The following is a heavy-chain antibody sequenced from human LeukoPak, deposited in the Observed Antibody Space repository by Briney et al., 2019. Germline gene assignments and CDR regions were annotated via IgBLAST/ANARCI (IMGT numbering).Heavy chain of an antibody. CDR2: IGTAGDT. CDR1: GFTFSSYD. Sequence: PGGSLRLSCAASGFTFSSYDMHWVRQATAKGLEWVSAIGTAGDTYYPGSVKGRFTISRENAKNSLYLQMNSLRAGDTAVYYCARAVSGWYDVGYYFDYWGQGTLVTVSS. V-gene: IGHV3-13*01. CDR3: ARAVSGWYDVGYYFDY. D-gene: IGHD6-19*01. J-gene: IGHJ4*02.